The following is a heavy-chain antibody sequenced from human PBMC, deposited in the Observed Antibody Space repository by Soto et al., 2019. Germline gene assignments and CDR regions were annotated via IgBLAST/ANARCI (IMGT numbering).Heavy chain of an antibody. Sequence: SETLSLTCTVSGASISSARSFWRWIRQHPGKGLKWIVYTYYSGSTYYNPSLNSRVTRTVDTSKNQFSLKLSSVTAADAVVYYCARGRGRYYDFWSGYVPLDVWGQGTTVTVSS. D-gene: IGHD3-3*01. CDR1: GASISSARSF. CDR3: ARGRGRYYDFWSGYVPLDV. CDR2: TYYSGST. V-gene: IGHV4-31*03. J-gene: IGHJ6*02.